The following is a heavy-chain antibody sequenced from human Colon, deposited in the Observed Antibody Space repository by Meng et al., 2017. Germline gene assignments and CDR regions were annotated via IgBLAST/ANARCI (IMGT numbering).Heavy chain of an antibody. D-gene: IGHD1-26*01. CDR2: VYYTGGP. V-gene: IGHV4-59*01. CDR3: AIGPWELDY. CDR1: GASITSYS. J-gene: IGHJ4*02. Sequence: QGPLPGSGPGLVKPSETLSLTCTVSGASITSYSWSWIRQSPGKGLEWLGHVYYTGGPTYNPSLKSRLTLSVDMSKSQFSLKVSSVTAADTAVYYCAIGPWELDYWGQGLLVTVSS.